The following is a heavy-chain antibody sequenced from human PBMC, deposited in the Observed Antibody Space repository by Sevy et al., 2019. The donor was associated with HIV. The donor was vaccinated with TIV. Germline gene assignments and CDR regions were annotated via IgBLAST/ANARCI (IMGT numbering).Heavy chain of an antibody. Sequence: ASVKVSCKASGGTFSSYAISWVRQAPGQGLEWMGGIIPIFGTANYAQKFQGRVTITADESTSTAYMELSSLRSEDTAVYYCARGGDYSRHYYYYYMDVWGKWTTVTVSS. D-gene: IGHD4-17*01. CDR3: ARGGDYSRHYYYYYMDV. CDR1: GGTFSSYA. V-gene: IGHV1-69*13. CDR2: IIPIFGTA. J-gene: IGHJ6*03.